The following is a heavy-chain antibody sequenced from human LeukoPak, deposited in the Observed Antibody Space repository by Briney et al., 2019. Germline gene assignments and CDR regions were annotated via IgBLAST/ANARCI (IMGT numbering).Heavy chain of an antibody. CDR1: GGSIGGYY. D-gene: IGHD3-16*01. CDR3: ARVRGITLMAYFDY. Sequence: SETLSLTCTVSGGSIGGYYWSWIRQPAGKGLEWIGRIYTSGSTNYHPSLKSRVTMSVDTAKNEFSLRLSSVTAADTAVYYCARVRGITLMAYFDYWGQGTLVTVSS. CDR2: IYTSGST. V-gene: IGHV4-4*07. J-gene: IGHJ4*02.